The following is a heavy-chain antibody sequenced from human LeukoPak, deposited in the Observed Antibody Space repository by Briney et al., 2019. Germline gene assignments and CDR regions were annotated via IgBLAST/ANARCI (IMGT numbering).Heavy chain of an antibody. V-gene: IGHV1-8*01. CDR2: MNPNSGNT. J-gene: IGHJ6*02. CDR1: GYTFTSYD. D-gene: IGHD6-6*01. Sequence: ASVKVSCKASGYTFTSYDINWVRQATGQGLEWMGWMNPNSGNTGYAQKFQGRVTMTRNTSISTAYMELSSLRSEDTAVYYCARRGEAARPGYYYYYGMDVWGQGTTVTVSS. CDR3: ARRGEAARPGYYYYYGMDV.